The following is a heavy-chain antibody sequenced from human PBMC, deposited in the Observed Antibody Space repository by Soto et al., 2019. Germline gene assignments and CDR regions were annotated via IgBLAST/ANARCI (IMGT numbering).Heavy chain of an antibody. D-gene: IGHD7-27*01. CDR1: GGSISSGDYY. CDR3: ARAGGTTNCPYYYYGMDV. CDR2: IYYSGST. V-gene: IGHV4-30-4*01. Sequence: PSETLSLTCTVSGGSISSGDYYWSWIRQPPGEGLEWIGYIYYSGSTYYNPSLKSRVTISVDTSKNQFSLKLSSVTAADTAVYYCARAGGTTNCPYYYYGMDVWGQGTTVTVSS. J-gene: IGHJ6*02.